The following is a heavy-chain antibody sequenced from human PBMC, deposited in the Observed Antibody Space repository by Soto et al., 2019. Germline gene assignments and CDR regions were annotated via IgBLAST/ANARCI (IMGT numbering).Heavy chain of an antibody. Sequence: SGPTLVNPTQTVTLTCTFSGFSLTTSGVGVGWIRQPPGKALEWLDLIYWDDDSRYTSSLKSRLATTKDTSKNQVVLTMTNMEPVDTAKYYCAYSGVGVWGNGYGCFDSWGQGTLVTVSS. CDR2: IYWDDDS. V-gene: IGHV2-5*02. CDR3: AYSGVGVWGNGYGCFDS. J-gene: IGHJ4*02. D-gene: IGHD5-18*01. CDR1: GFSLTTSGVG.